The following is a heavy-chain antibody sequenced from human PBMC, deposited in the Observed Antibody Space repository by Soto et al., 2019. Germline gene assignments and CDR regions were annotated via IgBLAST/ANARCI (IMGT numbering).Heavy chain of an antibody. CDR1: GGSLSSSSYY. D-gene: IGHD3-10*01. Sequence: SETLSLTCTVSGGSLSSSSYYWGWIRQPPGKGLEWIGSSSYTGNAYYSPSLRSRVTISVDTSKSQFSLKLSSVTAADTAVYYCARHVAFPHCGSGSFYYFTYWGQGTLVTVSS. CDR3: ARHVAFPHCGSGSFYYFTY. V-gene: IGHV4-39*01. J-gene: IGHJ4*02. CDR2: SSYTGNA.